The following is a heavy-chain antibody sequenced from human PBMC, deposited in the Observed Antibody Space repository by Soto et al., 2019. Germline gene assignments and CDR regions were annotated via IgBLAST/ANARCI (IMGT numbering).Heavy chain of an antibody. J-gene: IGHJ4*01. D-gene: IGHD3-10*01. CDR3: ARGRASGSDYLIHY. Sequence: SSVNVSCKASGNTSISYYINWVRQDTGHGVEWMVWINPNSGNIGYAQKFQGRVTMTRDTAIRTDYMKVSRLRSDDTAVYYCARGRASGSDYLIHY. CDR1: GNTSISYY. V-gene: IGHV1-8*02. CDR2: INPNSGNI.